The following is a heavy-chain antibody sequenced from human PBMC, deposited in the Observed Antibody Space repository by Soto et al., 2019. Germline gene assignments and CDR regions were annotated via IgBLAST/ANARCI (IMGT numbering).Heavy chain of an antibody. CDR3: ARGRYFARIPNLYYYYYYMDV. J-gene: IGHJ6*03. D-gene: IGHD5-18*01. Sequence: QVQLQQWGAGLLKPSETLSLTCAVYGGSFSGYYWSWIRQPPGKGLEWIGEINHSGSTNYNPYLKSRVTISVDTSKNQFSLKLSSVTAADTAVYYCARGRYFARIPNLYYYYYYMDVWGKGTTVTVSS. V-gene: IGHV4-34*01. CDR2: INHSGST. CDR1: GGSFSGYY.